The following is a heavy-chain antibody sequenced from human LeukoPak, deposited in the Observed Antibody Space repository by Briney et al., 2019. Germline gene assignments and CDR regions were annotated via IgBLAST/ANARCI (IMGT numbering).Heavy chain of an antibody. CDR3: ARSPGYHPDY. CDR2: TYYSGST. V-gene: IGHV4-59*08. CDR1: GGSISSYY. J-gene: IGHJ4*02. D-gene: IGHD2-2*01. Sequence: PSETLSLTCTVSGGSISSYYWSWIRQPPGKGLEWIGYTYYSGSTNYNPSLESRVTISVDTSKNQFSLKLSSVTAADTAVYYCARSPGYHPDYWGQGTLVTVSS.